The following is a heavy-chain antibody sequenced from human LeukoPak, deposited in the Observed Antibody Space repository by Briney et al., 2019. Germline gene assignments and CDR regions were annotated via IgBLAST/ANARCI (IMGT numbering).Heavy chain of an antibody. D-gene: IGHD6-6*01. CDR1: GYSFTSYW. J-gene: IGHJ3*02. CDR2: IYPGDSDT. V-gene: IGHV5-51*01. Sequence: GESLKISCKGSGYSFTSYWIGWVRQMPGKGLEWMGIIYPGDSDTRYSPSFQGQVTISADKSISTAYLQWSSLKASDTAMYYCAIRLVTNADAFDIWGQGTMVTVFS. CDR3: AIRLVTNADAFDI.